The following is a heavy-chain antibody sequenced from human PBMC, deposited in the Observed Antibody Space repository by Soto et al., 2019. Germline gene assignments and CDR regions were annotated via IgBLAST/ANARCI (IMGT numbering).Heavy chain of an antibody. J-gene: IGHJ6*02. CDR3: ARVGASITIFGVVIGGGDYYYGMDV. Sequence: ASVKVSCKASGYTFTSYGISWVRQAPGQGLEWMGWISAYNGNTNHAQKLQGRVTMATDTSTSTAYMELRSLRSDDTAVYYCARVGASITIFGVVIGGGDYYYGMDVWGQGTTVTVSS. CDR1: GYTFTSYG. CDR2: ISAYNGNT. V-gene: IGHV1-18*01. D-gene: IGHD3-3*01.